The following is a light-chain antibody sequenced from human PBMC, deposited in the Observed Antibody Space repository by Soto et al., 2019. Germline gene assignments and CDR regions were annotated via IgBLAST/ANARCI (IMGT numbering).Light chain of an antibody. V-gene: IGKV1-39*01. CDR3: QHTYRTPWT. CDR1: QSVSTY. CDR2: GSS. Sequence: DIQMNQSPSSLSASVGDRVTITCRAGQSVSTYLNWYQQKPDKAPKLLIYGSSRLQTGVPSRFSVIGSGTDVTLTISRVKTEDFATYVCQHTYRTPWTFCQGTKVDIK. J-gene: IGKJ1*01.